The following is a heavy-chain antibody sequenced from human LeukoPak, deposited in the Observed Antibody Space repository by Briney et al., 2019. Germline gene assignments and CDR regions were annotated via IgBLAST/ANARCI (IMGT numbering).Heavy chain of an antibody. J-gene: IGHJ3*02. V-gene: IGHV3-21*01. CDR3: ARDAPDDYGDYDGDAFDI. CDR2: ISSSSSYI. Sequence: KPGGSLRLSCAASGFTFSSYSMNWVRQAPGKGLEWVSSISSSSSYIYYADSVKDRFTISRDNAKNSLYLQMNSLRAEDTAVYYCARDAPDDYGDYDGDAFDIWGQGTMVTVSS. D-gene: IGHD4-17*01. CDR1: GFTFSSYS.